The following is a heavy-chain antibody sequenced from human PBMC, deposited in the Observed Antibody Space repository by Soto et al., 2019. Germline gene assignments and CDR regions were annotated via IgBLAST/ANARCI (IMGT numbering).Heavy chain of an antibody. V-gene: IGHV3-15*01. CDR3: TTDPYYDFWSGYYGYWFDP. CDR1: GFTFSNAW. CDR2: IKSKTDGGTT. J-gene: IGHJ5*02. D-gene: IGHD3-3*01. Sequence: EVQLVESGGGLVKPGGSLRLSCAASGFTFSNAWMSWVRQAPGKGLEWVGRIKSKTDGGTTDYAAPVKGRFTISRDDSKNTLYLQMNSLKTEDTAVYYCTTDPYYDFWSGYYGYWFDPWGQGTLVTVSS.